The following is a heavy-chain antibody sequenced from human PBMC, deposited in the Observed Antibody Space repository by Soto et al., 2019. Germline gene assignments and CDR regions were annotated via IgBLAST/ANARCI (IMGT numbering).Heavy chain of an antibody. CDR2: INPSDGST. J-gene: IGHJ6*02. CDR1: GYSFTSYY. CDR3: ARVEGGSGSSYGMDV. Sequence: ASVKVSCKASGYSFTSYYMHWVRQAPGQGLEWMGIINPSDGSTNYAQNFQRRVTMTRDTSTSTVYMELSSLRSEDTAVYYCARVEGGSGSSYGMDVWGQGTTVTVSS. D-gene: IGHD3-10*01. V-gene: IGHV1-46*03.